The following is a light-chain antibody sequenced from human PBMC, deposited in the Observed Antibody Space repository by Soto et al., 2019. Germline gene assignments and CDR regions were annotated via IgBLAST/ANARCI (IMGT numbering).Light chain of an antibody. Sequence: QSVLTQPASVSGSPGQSITISCTGTRNDIGDYSFVSWYQQHPGKVPKLLIYEVSDRPSGVSSRFSGSKSGNTASLTISGLQGEDEAHYFCASYTGTYTYVFGSGTKLTVL. J-gene: IGLJ1*01. V-gene: IGLV2-14*01. CDR2: EVS. CDR1: RNDIGDYSF. CDR3: ASYTGTYTYV.